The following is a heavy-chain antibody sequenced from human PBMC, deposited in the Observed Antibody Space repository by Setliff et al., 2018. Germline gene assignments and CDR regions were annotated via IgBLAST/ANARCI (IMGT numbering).Heavy chain of an antibody. Sequence: PGGSLRLSCAASGFTFSSSSMTWVRQAPGKGLEWGSAINSGGSSTYYADSGKGRFTISRDNSKNTLYLQMNSLRAEETAIYSSAKFSSVPGSRFFDYWGQGALVTVSS. D-gene: IGHD2-2*01. CDR3: AKFSSVPGSRFFDY. V-gene: IGHV3-23*01. CDR1: GFTFSSSS. J-gene: IGHJ4*02. CDR2: INSGGSST.